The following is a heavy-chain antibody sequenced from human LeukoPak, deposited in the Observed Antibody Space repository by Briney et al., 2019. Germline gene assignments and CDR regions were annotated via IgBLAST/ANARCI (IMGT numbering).Heavy chain of an antibody. CDR2: ISGSGGST. D-gene: IGHD6-6*01. J-gene: IGHJ4*02. V-gene: IGHV3-23*01. Sequence: TGGSLRLSCAASGFTFSSYAMSWVRQAPGKGLEWVSAISGSGGSTYYADSVKGRFTISRDNAKNSLYLQMNSLRAEDTAVYYCARDQEYSSSSNYFDYWGQGTLVTVSS. CDR1: GFTFSSYA. CDR3: ARDQEYSSSSNYFDY.